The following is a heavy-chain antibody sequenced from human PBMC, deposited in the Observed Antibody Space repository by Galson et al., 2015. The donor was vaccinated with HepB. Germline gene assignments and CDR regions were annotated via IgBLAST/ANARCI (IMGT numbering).Heavy chain of an antibody. D-gene: IGHD3-22*01. CDR3: AKDIGPGTYYYDSSGYYYGWGAFEI. CDR1: GFTFDDYA. J-gene: IGHJ3*02. Sequence: SLRLSCAASGFTFDDYAMHWVRQAPGKGLEWVSGISWNSGSIGYADSVKGRFTISRDNAKNSLYLQMNSLRAEDTALYYCAKDIGPGTYYYDSSGYYYGWGAFEIWGQGTMVTVSS. V-gene: IGHV3-9*01. CDR2: ISWNSGSI.